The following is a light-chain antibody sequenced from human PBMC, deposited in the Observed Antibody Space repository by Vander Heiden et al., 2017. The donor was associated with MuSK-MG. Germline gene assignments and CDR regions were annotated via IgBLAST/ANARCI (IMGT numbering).Light chain of an antibody. CDR3: AAWDDSLSGYVV. J-gene: IGLJ2*01. CDR2: RNN. Sequence: QSVLTQPPSASGTPGQRVTISCSGSSSNIGSNYVYWYQQLPATAPKLLIYRNNRRPSGVPDRFSGSKSGTSASLAISGLRSEDEADYYCAAWDDSLSGYVVFGGGTKLTVL. V-gene: IGLV1-47*01. CDR1: SSNIGSNY.